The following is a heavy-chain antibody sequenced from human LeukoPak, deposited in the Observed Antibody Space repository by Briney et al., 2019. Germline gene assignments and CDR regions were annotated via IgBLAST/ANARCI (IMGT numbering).Heavy chain of an antibody. Sequence: GGSLRLSCAASGFTFSSYAMHWVRQAPGKGLEWVSSISSSSSYIYYADSVKGRFTISRDNAKNSLYLQMNSLRAEDTAVYYCARDFFSRVSSGWPHAFDIWGQGTMVTVSS. CDR2: ISSSSSYI. V-gene: IGHV3-21*01. CDR3: ARDFFSRVSSGWPHAFDI. J-gene: IGHJ3*02. D-gene: IGHD6-19*01. CDR1: GFTFSSYA.